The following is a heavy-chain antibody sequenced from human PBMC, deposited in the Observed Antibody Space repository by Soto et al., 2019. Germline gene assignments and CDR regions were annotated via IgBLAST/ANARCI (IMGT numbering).Heavy chain of an antibody. Sequence: ASVKVSCKAAGYAFTGYYMHLVRQAPGQGLEWMGWINPNSGGTDYAQKFQGWVTMTRDTSISTVYMELSRLRSDDTAVYYCATTRGPIYDSSGYDAFDIWGQGTMVTVSS. V-gene: IGHV1-2*04. D-gene: IGHD3-22*01. CDR1: GYAFTGYY. CDR3: ATTRGPIYDSSGYDAFDI. CDR2: INPNSGGT. J-gene: IGHJ3*02.